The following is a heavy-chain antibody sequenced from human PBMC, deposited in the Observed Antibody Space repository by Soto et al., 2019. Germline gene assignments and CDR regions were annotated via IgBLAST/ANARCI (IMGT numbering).Heavy chain of an antibody. V-gene: IGHV4-59*01. J-gene: IGHJ4*02. D-gene: IGHD3-22*01. CDR1: GGSISSYY. Sequence: PSETLSLTCTVSGGSISSYYWSWIRQPPGKGLEWIGYIYYSGSTNYNPSLKSRVTISVDTSKNQFSLKLSSVTAADTAVYYCARESYYYDSSGYYYTWYFDYWGQGTLVTVSS. CDR3: ARESYYYDSSGYYYTWYFDY. CDR2: IYYSGST.